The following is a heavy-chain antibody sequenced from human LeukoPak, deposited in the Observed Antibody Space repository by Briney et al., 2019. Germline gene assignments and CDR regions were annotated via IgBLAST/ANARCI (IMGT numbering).Heavy chain of an antibody. J-gene: IGHJ6*03. CDR2: INPNSGGT. V-gene: IGHV1-2*02. CDR1: GYTFTSYG. Sequence: GESLKISCKASGYTFTSYGISWVRQAPGQGLEWMGWINPNSGGTNYAQKFQGRVTMTRDTSISTAYMELSRLRSDDTAVYYCAGRMVRGEQYYYYYMDVWGKGTTVTISS. CDR3: AGRMVRGEQYYYYYMDV. D-gene: IGHD3-10*01.